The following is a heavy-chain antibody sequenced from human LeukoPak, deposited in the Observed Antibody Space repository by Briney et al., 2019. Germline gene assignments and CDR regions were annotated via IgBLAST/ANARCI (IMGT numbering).Heavy chain of an antibody. CDR3: AREQRQLVEGRGFDY. J-gene: IGHJ4*02. CDR2: ISSSSSTI. V-gene: IGHV3-48*01. D-gene: IGHD6-13*01. Sequence: GGSLRLSFAASGFTFSSYSMNWVRQAPGKGLEGVSYISSSSSTIYYADSVKGRFTISRDNAKNSLYLQMNSLRAEDTAVYYCAREQRQLVEGRGFDYWGQGTLVTVSS. CDR1: GFTFSSYS.